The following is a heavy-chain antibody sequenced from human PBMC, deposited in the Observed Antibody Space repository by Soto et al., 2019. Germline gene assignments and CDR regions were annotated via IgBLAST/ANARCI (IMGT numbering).Heavy chain of an antibody. CDR2: INAGNDNT. D-gene: IGHD3-3*01. V-gene: IGHV1-3*01. CDR3: ARRNYDFWSGYPIGFDP. Sequence: ASVKVSCKASGYTFTSYAMHWVRQAPGQRLEWMGWINAGNDNTKYSQKFQGRVTITRDTSASTAYMELSSLRSEDTAVYYCARRNYDFWSGYPIGFDPWGQGTLVTVSS. CDR1: GYTFTSYA. J-gene: IGHJ5*02.